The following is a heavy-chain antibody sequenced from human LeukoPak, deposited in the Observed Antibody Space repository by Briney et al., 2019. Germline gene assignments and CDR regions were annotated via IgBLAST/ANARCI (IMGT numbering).Heavy chain of an antibody. CDR3: ARRGSYWSGGSCYFYFDY. V-gene: IGHV4-59*08. J-gene: IGHJ4*01. CDR2: IYYSGST. D-gene: IGHD2-15*01. Sequence: PSETLSLTCTVSGGSISSYYWSWIRQPPGKGLEWIGYIYYSGSTNYNPSLKSRVTISVDTSKNQFSLKLSSVTAADTAVYYCARRGSYWSGGSCYFYFDYWGQGTLGTVSS. CDR1: GGSISSYY.